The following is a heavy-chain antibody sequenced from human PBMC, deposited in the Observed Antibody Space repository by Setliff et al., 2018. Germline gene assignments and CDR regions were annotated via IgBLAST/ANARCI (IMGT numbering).Heavy chain of an antibody. Sequence: PSETLSLTCTVSGGSISSHYWSWIRQPPGKGLEWIGYIYYSGSTNYNPSLKSRVTISVDTSKNQFSLKLSSVTAADTAVYYCARVSSSLTGYYYYYMDVWGKGTTVTVSS. J-gene: IGHJ6*03. CDR2: IYYSGST. CDR1: GGSISSHY. V-gene: IGHV4-59*11. D-gene: IGHD6-13*01. CDR3: ARVSSSLTGYYYYYMDV.